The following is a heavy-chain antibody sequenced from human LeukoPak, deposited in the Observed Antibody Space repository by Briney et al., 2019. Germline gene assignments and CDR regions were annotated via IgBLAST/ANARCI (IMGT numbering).Heavy chain of an antibody. J-gene: IGHJ4*02. CDR3: AKDSDYYGSRGMADY. CDR2: ISGSGGST. Sequence: PGGSLRLSCAASGFTFSSYAMSLLRQAPGKGLEWVSAISGSGGSTYYADSVKGRFTISRDNSKNTLYLQMNSLGAENTAVYYCAKDSDYYGSRGMADYWGQGTLVTVFS. CDR1: GFTFSSYA. D-gene: IGHD3-10*01. V-gene: IGHV3-23*01.